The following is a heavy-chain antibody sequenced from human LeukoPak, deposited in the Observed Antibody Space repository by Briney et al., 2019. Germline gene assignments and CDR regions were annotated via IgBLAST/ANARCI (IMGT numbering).Heavy chain of an antibody. V-gene: IGHV3-7*03. CDR1: GFTFSSYW. Sequence: GGSLRLSCGASGFTFSSYWMSWVRQAPGKGLEWVANIKQDGSEKYYVDSVKGRFTISKDNAKNSLYLQMNSLRAEDTAVYYCAKLTWGWLQDYWGQGTLVTVSS. CDR3: AKLTWGWLQDY. J-gene: IGHJ4*02. D-gene: IGHD5-24*01. CDR2: IKQDGSEK.